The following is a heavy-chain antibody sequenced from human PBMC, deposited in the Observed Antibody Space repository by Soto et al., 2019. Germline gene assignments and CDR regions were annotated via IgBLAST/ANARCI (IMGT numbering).Heavy chain of an antibody. CDR2: ISYDGSNK. Sequence: GGSLRLSCAASGFTFSSYGMHWVRQAPGKGLEWVAVISYDGSNKYYADSVKGRFTISRDNSKNTLYLQMNSLRAEDTAVYYCAKDRGSSSWFDAFDIWGQGTMVTVSS. V-gene: IGHV3-30*18. J-gene: IGHJ3*02. CDR3: AKDRGSSSWFDAFDI. CDR1: GFTFSSYG. D-gene: IGHD6-13*01.